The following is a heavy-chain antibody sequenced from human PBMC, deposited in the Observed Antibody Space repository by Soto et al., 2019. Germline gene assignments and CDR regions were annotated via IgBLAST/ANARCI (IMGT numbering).Heavy chain of an antibody. J-gene: IGHJ4*02. CDR3: ARDRAMATMTFDS. D-gene: IGHD5-12*01. CDR2: INPNNGDT. V-gene: IGHV1-2*02. CDR1: GYTFTGYY. Sequence: ASVKVSCKASGYTFTGYYIHWVRQAPGQGLEWMGWINPNNGDTNYAQKFQGRVTMTRDNAKNSLSLEMTSLTAEDTAAYYCARDRAMATMTFDSWGPGSLVTVSS.